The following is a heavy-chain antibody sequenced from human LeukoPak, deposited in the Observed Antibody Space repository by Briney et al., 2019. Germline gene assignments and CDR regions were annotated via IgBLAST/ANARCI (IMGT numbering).Heavy chain of an antibody. CDR2: IYPGDSDT. D-gene: IGHD6-6*01. CDR1: GYTFISYW. CDR3: ARFRHSGSSWSRMGLFDY. J-gene: IGHJ4*02. V-gene: IGHV5-51*01. Sequence: GESLKISCKGSGYTFISYWIGWVRQVPGKGLEWMGFIYPGDSDTRYSPSFQGQVTISADKSISTAYLQWSSLKASDTAMYYCARFRHSGSSWSRMGLFDYWGQGTLVTVSS.